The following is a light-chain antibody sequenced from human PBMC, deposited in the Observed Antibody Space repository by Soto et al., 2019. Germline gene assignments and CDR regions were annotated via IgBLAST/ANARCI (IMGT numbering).Light chain of an antibody. Sequence: EVVLTQSPATLSLSPGEKALLSCRASQDINTYLGWYQQKPGQPPRLRIYDASNRASGIPARFSGSGSGTDFTLTIDTLESEDFAIYYCQHRYNWPLTFGAGTKVEIK. CDR2: DAS. CDR1: QDINTY. CDR3: QHRYNWPLT. J-gene: IGKJ4*01. V-gene: IGKV3-11*01.